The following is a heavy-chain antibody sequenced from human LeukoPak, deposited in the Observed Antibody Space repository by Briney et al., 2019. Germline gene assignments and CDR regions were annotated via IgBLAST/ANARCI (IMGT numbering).Heavy chain of an antibody. D-gene: IGHD6-13*01. CDR3: ARQFSSSSWYGGWFDP. CDR1: GGSISSYY. CDR2: IYYSGST. J-gene: IGHJ5*02. V-gene: IGHV4-59*08. Sequence: PPETLSLTCTVSGGSISSYYWSWIRQPPGKGLEWIGYIYYSGSTNYNPSLKSRVTISVDTSKNQFSLKLSSVTAADTAVYYCARQFSSSSWYGGWFDPWGQGTLVTVSS.